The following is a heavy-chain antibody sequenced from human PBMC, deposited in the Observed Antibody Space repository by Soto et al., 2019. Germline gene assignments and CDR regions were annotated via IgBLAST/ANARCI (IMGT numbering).Heavy chain of an antibody. CDR3: ARRPETNYYHYGMNV. J-gene: IGHJ6*02. CDR2: IYPGDSDT. Sequence: GESLKISCKGSGYSFTSYWIGWVRQMPGKGLEWMGIIYPGDSDTRYSPSFQGQVTISADKSISTAYLQWSSLKASDTAMYYCARRPETNYYHYGMNVWGQGTTVTVSS. V-gene: IGHV5-51*01. CDR1: GYSFTSYW.